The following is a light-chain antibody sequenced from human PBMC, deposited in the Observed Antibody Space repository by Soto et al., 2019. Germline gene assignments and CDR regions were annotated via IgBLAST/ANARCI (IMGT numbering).Light chain of an antibody. CDR2: DVS. CDR1: NSDVGAYNY. J-gene: IGLJ1*01. CDR3: TSYTTSSTLRYV. V-gene: IGLV2-14*01. Sequence: ALNQPASVSGSIGQSITISCTGTNSDVGAYNYVSWFRQYPGTAPKLVIYDVSNRPSGVSSRFSGSKSGNAASLTISGLQSEDEADYYCTSYTTSSTLRYVFGTGTKVTVL.